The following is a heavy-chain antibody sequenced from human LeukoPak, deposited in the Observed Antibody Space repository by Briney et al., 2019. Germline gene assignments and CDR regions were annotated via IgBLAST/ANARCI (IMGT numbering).Heavy chain of an antibody. V-gene: IGHV4-39*01. CDR3: ATQGGSKDNSDY. J-gene: IGHJ4*02. CDR1: GGSISSSSYY. Sequence: TETLSLTCTVSGGSISSSSYYWGWIRQPPGKGLEWIGSIYYSGSTYYNPSLKSRVTISVDTSKNQFSLKLSSVTAADTAVYYCATQGGSKDNSDYWGQGTLVTVSS. D-gene: IGHD1-26*01. CDR2: IYYSGST.